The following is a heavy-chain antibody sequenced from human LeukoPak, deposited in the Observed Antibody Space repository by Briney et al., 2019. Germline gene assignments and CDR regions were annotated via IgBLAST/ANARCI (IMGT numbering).Heavy chain of an antibody. V-gene: IGHV1-3*01. CDR2: INAGNGNT. D-gene: IGHD6-19*01. CDR3: ARDVDSSGWLMYSYFDY. J-gene: IGHJ4*02. CDR1: GYTFTSYA. Sequence: ASVTVSCKASGYTFTSYAMHWVRQAPGQRLEWMGWINAGNGNTKYSQKFQGRVTITRDTSASTAYMELSSLRSEDTAVYYCARDVDSSGWLMYSYFDYWGQGTLVTVSS.